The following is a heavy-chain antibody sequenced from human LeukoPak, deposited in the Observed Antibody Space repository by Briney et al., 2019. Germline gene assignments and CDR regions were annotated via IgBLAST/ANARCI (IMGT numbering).Heavy chain of an antibody. CDR1: GFTFSSYG. Sequence: GGSLRLSCAASGFTFSSYGMHWVRQAPGKGLEWVAFIRYDGSNKYYADSVKGRFTISRDNAKNSVYLQMNSLRAEDTALYFCAREFVYYGTSAYLPPDYYGMDVWGQGTTVIVSS. D-gene: IGHD3-22*01. V-gene: IGHV3-30*02. J-gene: IGHJ6*02. CDR2: IRYDGSNK. CDR3: AREFVYYGTSAYLPPDYYGMDV.